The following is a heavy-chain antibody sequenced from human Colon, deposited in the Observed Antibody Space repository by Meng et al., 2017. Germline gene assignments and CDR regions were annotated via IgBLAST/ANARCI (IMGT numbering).Heavy chain of an antibody. CDR1: GGSLSGDGYY. CDR3: ARYYYDSSGVTYFDP. V-gene: IGHV4-31*11. CDR2: VHDSGDT. J-gene: IGHJ5*02. D-gene: IGHD3-22*01. Sequence: LAASAPGLVKPSQTLSLPCVGSGGSLSGDGYYWSWLRQPPGQGLEWIGYVHDSGDTYYKSSLKSRITISIDTSENQFSLKLKSVTAADTAVYYCARYYYDSSGVTYFDPWGQGTLVTVSS.